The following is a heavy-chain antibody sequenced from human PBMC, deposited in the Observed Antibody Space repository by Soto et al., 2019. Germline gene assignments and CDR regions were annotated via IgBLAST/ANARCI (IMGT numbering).Heavy chain of an antibody. Sequence: WETLSLTCTVSGASMNSYHWSWIRQPAGKGLEWIGHIHSSGSTNYNPSLKSRVTMSVDTSKNQLSLRLMSLTAADTAVYYCARDQGVAAAGITWFDPWGQGSLVTVSS. CDR3: ARDQGVAAAGITWFDP. D-gene: IGHD6-13*01. CDR1: GASMNSYH. CDR2: IHSSGST. V-gene: IGHV4-4*07. J-gene: IGHJ5*02.